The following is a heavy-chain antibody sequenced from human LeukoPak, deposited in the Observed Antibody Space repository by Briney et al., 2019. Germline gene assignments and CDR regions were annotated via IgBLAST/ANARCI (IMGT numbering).Heavy chain of an antibody. CDR3: ARDLSLIALTD. D-gene: IGHD3-22*01. J-gene: IGHJ4*02. Sequence: GGTLRLSCAASGFTFSIHGMNWVRQGPGKGLEWVSGITGSGGSTYYADSVKGRFTISGDNSKNTVYLQMNSLSAEDTAVYYCARDLSLIALTDWGQGTLVTVSS. CDR2: ITGSGGST. CDR1: GFTFSIHG. V-gene: IGHV3-23*01.